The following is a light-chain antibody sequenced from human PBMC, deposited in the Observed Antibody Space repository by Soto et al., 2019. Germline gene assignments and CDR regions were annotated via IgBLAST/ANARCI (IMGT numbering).Light chain of an antibody. V-gene: IGLV1-44*01. CDR3: CSWDISLNGREV. J-gene: IGLJ3*02. Sequence: QSVLTQPPSASGTPGQRVTISCSGSGSNIVTNTVNWYQQLPGTAPKILIYGNDQRASGVPDRFSGSKYGTSASLAISGLHPEDEADDYCCSWDISLNGREVFGGGTKLTVL. CDR2: GND. CDR1: GSNIVTNT.